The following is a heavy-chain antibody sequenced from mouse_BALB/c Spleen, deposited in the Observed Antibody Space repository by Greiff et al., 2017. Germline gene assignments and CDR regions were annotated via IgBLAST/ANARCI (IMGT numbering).Heavy chain of an antibody. CDR3: ARDSGRSMDY. V-gene: IGHV1-18*01. Sequence: EVQLQQFGAELVKPGASVKISCKASGYTFTDYNMDWVKQSHGKSLEWIGDINPKYDSTSYNQKFKGKATLTVDKSSSTAYMELRSLTSEDTAVYYCARDSGRSMDYWGQGTSVTVSS. D-gene: IGHD4-1*01. J-gene: IGHJ4*01. CDR1: GYTFTDYN. CDR2: INPKYDST.